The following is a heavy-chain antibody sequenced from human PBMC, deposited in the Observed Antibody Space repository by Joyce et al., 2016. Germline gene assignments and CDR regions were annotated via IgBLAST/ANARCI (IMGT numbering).Heavy chain of an antibody. V-gene: IGHV3-49*05. Sequence: EVQLVESGGGLVKPGRSLRLSCTSSGFIFGDYAMNWFRQAPGKGREWLGFIRSKAYGWTTDSAASVKGRFTISRDDSKSIAYLQMDSLKTEDTAVYYCTRIGDCSGGSCYEGWFDPWGQGTLVTVSS. CDR3: TRIGDCSGGSCYEGWFDP. D-gene: IGHD2-15*01. CDR2: IRSKAYGWTT. J-gene: IGHJ5*02. CDR1: GFIFGDYA.